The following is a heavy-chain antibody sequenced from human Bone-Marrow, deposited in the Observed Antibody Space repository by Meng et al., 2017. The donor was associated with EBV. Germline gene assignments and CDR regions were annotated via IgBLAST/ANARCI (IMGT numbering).Heavy chain of an antibody. Sequence: VQRVQSGAEVKKPGGAWKVACKAYGYPFSSFGISWVRQAPGQGPEWMGWISAYKGDTKYAQKLQGRVTVTTDTSTSTAYMELRSLRRDDTAVYYCARGMRNFNFWGQGTLVTVSS. J-gene: IGHJ4*02. V-gene: IGHV1-18*01. CDR1: GYPFSSFG. CDR3: ARGMRNFNF. CDR2: ISAYKGDT.